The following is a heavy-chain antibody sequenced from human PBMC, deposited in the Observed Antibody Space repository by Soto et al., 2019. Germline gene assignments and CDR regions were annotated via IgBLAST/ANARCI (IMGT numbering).Heavy chain of an antibody. D-gene: IGHD3-3*01. V-gene: IGHV4-31*03. CDR1: GGSISSGGYY. J-gene: IGHJ6*02. CDR3: ALYYDFWSGYPNNYGMDV. CDR2: IYYSGST. Sequence: SETLSLTCTVSGGSISSGGYYWSWIRQHPGKGLEWIGYIYYSGSTYYNPSLKSRVTISVDTSKNQFSLKLSSVTAADTAVYYCALYYDFWSGYPNNYGMDVWGQGTTVTVSS.